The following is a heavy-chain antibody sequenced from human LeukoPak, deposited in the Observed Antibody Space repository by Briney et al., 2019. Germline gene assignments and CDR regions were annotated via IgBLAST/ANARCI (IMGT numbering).Heavy chain of an antibody. CDR1: GGSISSYY. D-gene: IGHD2-2*03. CDR3: ATLGYCSSTSCYSADY. J-gene: IGHJ4*02. CDR2: IYTSGST. Sequence: KPSETLSLTCTVSGGSISSYYWSWIRQPAGKGLECIGRIYTSGSTNYNPSLKSRVTMSVDTSKNQFSLKLSSVTAADTAVYYCATLGYCSSTSCYSADYWGQGTLVTVSS. V-gene: IGHV4-4*07.